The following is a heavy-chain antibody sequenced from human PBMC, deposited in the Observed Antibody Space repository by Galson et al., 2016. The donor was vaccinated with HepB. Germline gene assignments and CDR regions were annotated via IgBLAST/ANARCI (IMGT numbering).Heavy chain of an antibody. V-gene: IGHV3-30-3*01. CDR3: ARDRTGESFQFDY. CDR2: VSYDGANR. D-gene: IGHD1-1*01. J-gene: IGHJ4*02. Sequence: SLRLSCAASGFSFSYYAMHWVRQAPGKGLEWVACVSYDGANRYYAASVKGRFTISRDNSNSTVNLQMRSLRVEDTAIYYCARDRTGESFQFDYWGQGALVTVSS. CDR1: GFSFSYYA.